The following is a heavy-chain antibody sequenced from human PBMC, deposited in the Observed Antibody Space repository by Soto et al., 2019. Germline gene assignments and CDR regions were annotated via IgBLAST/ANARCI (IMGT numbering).Heavy chain of an antibody. Sequence: QVQLVQSGAEVKKPGASVKVSCKASGYTFTNFGISWVRQAPGQGLEWMGWISAYNGNTNYAQNFQGRVTMTTDTSTSTADMALRILRSDDTAVYYCARWGTPIDYWGQGTLVTGSS. D-gene: IGHD3-16*01. J-gene: IGHJ4*02. CDR3: ARWGTPIDY. CDR2: ISAYNGNT. V-gene: IGHV1-18*01. CDR1: GYTFTNFG.